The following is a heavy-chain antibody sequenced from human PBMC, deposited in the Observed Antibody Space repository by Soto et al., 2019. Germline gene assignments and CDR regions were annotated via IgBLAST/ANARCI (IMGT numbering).Heavy chain of an antibody. J-gene: IGHJ6*02. CDR3: ARQRGGSIYYYGMDV. Sequence: GLPMKISSKGAGYNFTNYCIGWVRQKTGKGLEWMGIIYPGDSDTRYSPSFQGQVTISADKSISTAYLQWSSLKASDTAMYYCARQRGGSIYYYGMDVWGQGTTVTVS. CDR1: GYNFTNYC. D-gene: IGHD5-12*01. CDR2: IYPGDSDT. V-gene: IGHV5-51*01.